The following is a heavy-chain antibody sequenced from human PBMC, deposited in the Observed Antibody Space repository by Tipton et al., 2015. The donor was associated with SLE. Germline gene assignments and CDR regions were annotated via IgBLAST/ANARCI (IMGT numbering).Heavy chain of an antibody. CDR1: GGSISSSSYY. CDR3: ARRRADYGDMGFDY. Sequence: PGLVKPSETLSLTCTVSGGSISSSSYYWGWIRQPPGKGLEWIGSIYYRGSTYYNPSLKSRVTISVDTSKNQFSLKLSSVTAADTAVYYCARRRADYGDMGFDYWGQGTLVTVSS. V-gene: IGHV4-39*01. J-gene: IGHJ4*02. CDR2: IYYRGST. D-gene: IGHD4-17*01.